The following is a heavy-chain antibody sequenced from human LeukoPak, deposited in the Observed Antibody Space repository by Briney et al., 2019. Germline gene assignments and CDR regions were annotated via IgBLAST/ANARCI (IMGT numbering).Heavy chain of an antibody. J-gene: IGHJ4*02. D-gene: IGHD3-22*01. CDR2: FDPEDGET. V-gene: IGHV1-24*01. CDR3: ATAPYYYESSGPFDY. CDR1: GYTLTELS. Sequence: GASVKVSCKVSGYTLTELSMHWVRQAPGKGLEWMGGFDPEDGETIYAQKFQGRVTMTEDTSTDTAYMELSSLRSEDTAVYYCATAPYYYESSGPFDYWGQGTLVTVSS.